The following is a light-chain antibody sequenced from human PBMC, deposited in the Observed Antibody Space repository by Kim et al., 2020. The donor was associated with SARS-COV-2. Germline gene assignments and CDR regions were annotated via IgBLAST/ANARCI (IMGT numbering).Light chain of an antibody. Sequence: YASGGERVTITCRASQSISSWWAWYQQRPGKAPKLLIYDASSLESGVPSRFCGSGSGTEFTLSISSLQPDDFATYYCQQYNSYPYTFGQGTKLEI. J-gene: IGKJ2*01. CDR1: QSISSW. CDR2: DAS. V-gene: IGKV1-5*01. CDR3: QQYNSYPYT.